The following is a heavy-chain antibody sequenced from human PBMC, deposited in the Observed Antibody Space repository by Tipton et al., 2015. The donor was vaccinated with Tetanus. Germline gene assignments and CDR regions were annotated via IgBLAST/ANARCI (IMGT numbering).Heavy chain of an antibody. Sequence: TLSLTCTVSGGSIRSGSYQWNWIRQPPGKGLEWLAYTSPSGRTNSNYSLKSRITISQDMSKNQFSLRLASVTAADTAVYYCARANYEFPKKGPLDSWGQGALVIVSS. CDR1: GGSIRSGSYQ. J-gene: IGHJ4*02. V-gene: IGHV4-61*01. D-gene: IGHD3-3*01. CDR2: TSPSGRT. CDR3: ARANYEFPKKGPLDS.